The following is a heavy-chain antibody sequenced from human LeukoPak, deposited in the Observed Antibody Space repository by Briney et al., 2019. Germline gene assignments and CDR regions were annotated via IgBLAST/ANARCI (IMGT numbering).Heavy chain of an antibody. V-gene: IGHV3-23*01. Sequence: GGSLRLSCAASGFTFNSYAMYWVRQAPGKGLEWVSGIFGSGGSAHYADSVKGRFAISRDNSKKTLDLHMDSLRAEDTAVYYCAKERLGGNYGDYAVDYWGQGTMVTVSS. CDR1: GFTFNSYA. D-gene: IGHD4-17*01. CDR3: AKERLGGNYGDYAVDY. J-gene: IGHJ4*02. CDR2: IFGSGGSA.